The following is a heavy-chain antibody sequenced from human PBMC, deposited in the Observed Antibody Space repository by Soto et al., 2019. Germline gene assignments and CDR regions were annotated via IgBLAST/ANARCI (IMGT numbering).Heavy chain of an antibody. CDR2: ISTSGSTI. Sequence: LRLSCAASGFTFSDYYMSWIRQAPGKGLEWVSYISTSGSTIYYADSVKGRFTISRDNAKNSVFLQMSSLRAEDTAVYYCVRHGAVDTTNWFDPWGQGTLVTVSS. CDR3: VRHGAVDTTNWFDP. D-gene: IGHD5-18*01. J-gene: IGHJ5*02. CDR1: GFTFSDYY. V-gene: IGHV3-11*01.